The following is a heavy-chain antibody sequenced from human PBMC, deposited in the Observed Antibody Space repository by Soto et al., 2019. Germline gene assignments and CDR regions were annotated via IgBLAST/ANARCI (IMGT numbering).Heavy chain of an antibody. Sequence: EVPLVESGGGLVKPGGSLRLSCAASGLPFSSHTMNWVRQAPGMGLEWVSSITSSGSDMYYADSVKGRFTISRDNARNSLYMQMNSLRAEDTAVYYCAIQAGLDVWGQGTTVTVSS. V-gene: IGHV3-21*02. CDR2: ITSSGSDM. CDR1: GLPFSSHT. CDR3: AIQAGLDV. D-gene: IGHD1-1*01. J-gene: IGHJ6*02.